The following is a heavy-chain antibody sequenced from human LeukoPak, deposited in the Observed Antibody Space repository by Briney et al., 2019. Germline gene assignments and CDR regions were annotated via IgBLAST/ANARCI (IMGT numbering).Heavy chain of an antibody. J-gene: IGHJ4*02. V-gene: IGHV3-15*01. CDR1: GFTVNSVW. D-gene: IGHD7-27*01. Sequence: PGGSLRLSCAASGFTVNSVWMTWVSQAPGKGLEWVGRIRSKSEGGTADYAAPVKGRFTISRDDSKNTLSLQMNSLESEDTAVYYCTSTLGYWGQGTLVTVSS. CDR2: IRSKSEGGTA. CDR3: TSTLGY.